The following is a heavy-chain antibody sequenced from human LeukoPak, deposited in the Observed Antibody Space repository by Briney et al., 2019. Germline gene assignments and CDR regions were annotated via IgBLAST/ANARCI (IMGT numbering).Heavy chain of an antibody. CDR3: AKGSIYYYESSGYWAPFDY. CDR1: GFTFSSYA. CDR2: ISGSGGST. Sequence: GGSLRLSCAASGFTFSSYAMSWVRQAPGKGLEWVSAISGSGGSTYYADSVKGRFTISRDNSKNTLYLQMNSLRAEDTAVYYCAKGSIYYYESSGYWAPFDYWGQGTLVTVSS. J-gene: IGHJ4*02. V-gene: IGHV3-23*01. D-gene: IGHD3-22*01.